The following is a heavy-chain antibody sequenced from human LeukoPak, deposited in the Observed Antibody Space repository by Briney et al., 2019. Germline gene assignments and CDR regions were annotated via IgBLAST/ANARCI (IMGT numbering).Heavy chain of an antibody. D-gene: IGHD3-22*01. CDR1: EFTFSSYA. CDR2: ISGSGGST. V-gene: IGHV3-23*01. J-gene: IGHJ4*02. CDR3: AKAFYDSSGYSCLDY. Sequence: AGGSLRLSCAASEFTFSSYAMSWVRQAPGKGLEWVSAISGSGGSTYYADSVKGRFTISRDNSKNTLYLQMNSLRAEDTAVYYCAKAFYDSSGYSCLDYWGQGTLVTASS.